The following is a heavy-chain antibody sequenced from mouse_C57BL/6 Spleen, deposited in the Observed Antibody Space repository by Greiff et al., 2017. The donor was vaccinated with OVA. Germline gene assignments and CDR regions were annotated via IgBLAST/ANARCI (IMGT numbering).Heavy chain of an antibody. CDR2: IYPGDGDT. V-gene: IGHV1-80*01. CDR3: ARSGYYGNYAMDY. J-gene: IGHJ4*01. CDR1: GYAFSSYW. Sequence: VQLQESGAELVKPGASVKISCKASGYAFSSYWMNWVKQRPGKGLEWIGQIYPGDGDTNYNGKFKGKATLTADKSSSTAYMQLSSLTSEDSAVYFCARSGYYGNYAMDYWGQGTSVTVSS. D-gene: IGHD1-1*01.